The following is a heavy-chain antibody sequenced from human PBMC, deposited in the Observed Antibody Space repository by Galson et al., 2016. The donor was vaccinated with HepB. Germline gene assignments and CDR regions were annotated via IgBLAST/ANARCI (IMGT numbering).Heavy chain of an antibody. CDR3: AREDLGLDV. J-gene: IGHJ6*04. CDR1: GFSFNGYG. Sequence: SLRLSCAASGFSFNGYGMHWVRQAPGKGLDWVAVVWYDGTEKYYIDSVKGRFTISRDNSKNMLYLHMNSLRVEDTALYYCAREDLGLDVWGKGTAVTVSS. V-gene: IGHV3-33*01. CDR2: VWYDGTEK.